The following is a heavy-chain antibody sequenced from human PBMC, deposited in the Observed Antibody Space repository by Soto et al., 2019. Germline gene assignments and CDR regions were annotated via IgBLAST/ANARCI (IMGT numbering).Heavy chain of an antibody. D-gene: IGHD3-22*01. CDR2: ISGSGGST. CDR1: GFTFSSYA. CDR3: AKDGNYYDSSGYYYVAPYFDY. Sequence: GGSLRLSCAASGFTFSSYAMSWVRQAPGKGLEWVSAISGSGGSTYYADSVKGRFTISRDNSKNTLYLQMNSLRAEDTAVYHCAKDGNYYDSSGYYYVAPYFDYWGQGTLVTVSS. J-gene: IGHJ4*02. V-gene: IGHV3-23*01.